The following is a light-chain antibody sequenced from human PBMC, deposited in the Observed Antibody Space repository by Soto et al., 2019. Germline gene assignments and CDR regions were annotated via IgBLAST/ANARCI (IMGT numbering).Light chain of an antibody. Sequence: DIQMTQSPSTLSASVGDRVTITCRASQSISSWLAWYQQKPGKAPKLLIYDASYLERGVPSRFSGSGSGTECTLTISSLQPDDLATYYSQQYNSFWTFGQGTKVEI. CDR1: QSISSW. CDR2: DAS. J-gene: IGKJ1*01. CDR3: QQYNSFWT. V-gene: IGKV1-5*01.